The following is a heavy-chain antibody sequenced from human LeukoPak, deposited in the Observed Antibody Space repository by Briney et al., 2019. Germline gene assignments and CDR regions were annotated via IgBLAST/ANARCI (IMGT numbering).Heavy chain of an antibody. CDR1: GGSISSSNW. CDR3: ARGGGSGSYWSYYYYYMDV. J-gene: IGHJ6*03. CDR2: IYHSGST. Sequence: PSETLSLTCAASGGSISSSNWWSWVRQPPGKELEWIGEIYHSGSTNYNPSLKSRVTISVDKSKNQFSLKLSSVTAADTAVYYCARGGGSGSYWSYYYYYMDVWGKGTTVTVSS. D-gene: IGHD3-10*01. V-gene: IGHV4-4*02.